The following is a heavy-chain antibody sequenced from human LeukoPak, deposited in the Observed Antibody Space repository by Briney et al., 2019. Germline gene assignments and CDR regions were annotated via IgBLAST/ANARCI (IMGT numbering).Heavy chain of an antibody. CDR2: IIPIFGTA. CDR1: GVTFSSYV. D-gene: IGHD1-26*01. V-gene: IGHV1-69*13. CDR3: ARSGYGGSYYGGYYYMDV. Sequence: SVKVSCKXSGVTFSSYVISWVRQAPGQGLEWMGGIIPIFGTANYAQKFQGRVTITADESTSTAYMELSSLRSEDTAVYYCARSGYGGSYYGGYYYMDVWGKGTTVTVSS. J-gene: IGHJ6*03.